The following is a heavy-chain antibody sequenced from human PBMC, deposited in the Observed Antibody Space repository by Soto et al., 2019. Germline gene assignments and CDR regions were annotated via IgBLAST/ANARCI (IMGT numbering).Heavy chain of an antibody. V-gene: IGHV3-23*01. D-gene: IGHD2-2*02. CDR3: AKDWYCSSTSCYMVPYYYGMDV. CDR1: GFTFSSYA. CDR2: ISGSGGST. J-gene: IGHJ6*04. Sequence: PGGSLRLSCAASGFTFSSYALSWVRQAPGKGLEWVSAISGSGGSTYYADSVKGRFTVSRDNSKNTLYLQMNSLRAEDTAVYYCAKDWYCSSTSCYMVPYYYGMDVWGKGT.